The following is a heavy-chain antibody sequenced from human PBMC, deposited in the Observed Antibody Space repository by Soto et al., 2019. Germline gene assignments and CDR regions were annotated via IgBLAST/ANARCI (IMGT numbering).Heavy chain of an antibody. CDR1: GFTFSSYG. D-gene: IGHD3-22*01. J-gene: IGHJ4*02. Sequence: PGGSLRLSCAASGFTFSSYGMHWVRQAPGKGLEWVAVISYDGSNKYYADSVKGRFTISRDNSKNTLYLQMNSLRAEDTAVYYCAKDRSDYYDSSGYFPDYWGQGTLVT. CDR2: ISYDGSNK. CDR3: AKDRSDYYDSSGYFPDY. V-gene: IGHV3-30*18.